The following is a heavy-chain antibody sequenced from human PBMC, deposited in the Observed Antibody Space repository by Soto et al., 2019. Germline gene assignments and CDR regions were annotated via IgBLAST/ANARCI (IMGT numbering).Heavy chain of an antibody. V-gene: IGHV5-51*01. D-gene: IGHD3-22*01. CDR2: IYPGDSDT. Sequence: GESLKISCKGSGYSFTSYWIGWVRQMPGKGLEWMGIIYPGDSDTRYSPSFQGQVTISADKSISTAYLQWSSLKASDTAMYYYARRLDSSGYAFDIWGQGTMVTVSS. CDR1: GYSFTSYW. CDR3: ARRLDSSGYAFDI. J-gene: IGHJ3*02.